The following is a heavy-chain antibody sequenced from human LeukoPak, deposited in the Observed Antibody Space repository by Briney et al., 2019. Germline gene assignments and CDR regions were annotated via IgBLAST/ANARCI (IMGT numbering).Heavy chain of an antibody. CDR2: VYTGGGT. J-gene: IGHJ4*02. V-gene: IGHV3-53*01. CDR1: GFSVRTTY. CDR3: TRSGYRHPYHFDS. D-gene: IGHD3-22*01. Sequence: GGSLRLSSVVTGFSVRTTYMSWVRQAPGKGPEWVSVVYTGGGTDHADSAKGRFTISRDNSKNTLSLQMNSLRVEDTAIYYCTRSGYRHPYHFDSWGQGTLVTVSS.